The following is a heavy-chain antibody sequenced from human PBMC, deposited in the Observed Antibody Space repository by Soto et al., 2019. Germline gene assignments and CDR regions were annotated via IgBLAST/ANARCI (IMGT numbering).Heavy chain of an antibody. CDR3: AKDAVPGDGVWRMDH. CDR1: CFPFSRYA. Sequence: RSLSLSCAAYCFPFSRYAMSWVLQAPGKGLEWVSFISGSGGNTYYADSVKGRFAISRDNSKNIVYLQMNSLRVEDTAVYFCAKDAVPGDGVWRMDHWGQGTLVTVSS. V-gene: IGHV3-23*01. J-gene: IGHJ4*02. CDR2: ISGSGGNT. D-gene: IGHD2-8*02.